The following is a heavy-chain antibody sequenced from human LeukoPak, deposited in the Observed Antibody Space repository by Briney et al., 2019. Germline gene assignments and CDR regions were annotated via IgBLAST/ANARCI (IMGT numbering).Heavy chain of an antibody. J-gene: IGHJ5*02. CDR3: ARGGVNYKIAGP. Sequence: KPSETLSLTCTVSGGSITSYYWSWIRQPPGKGLEWIGYIYYSGSTNCNPSLKSRVTISVDTSKNQFSLKLSSVTAADTAVYYCARGGVNYKIAGPWGQGALVTVSS. CDR2: IYYSGST. D-gene: IGHD3-10*01. V-gene: IGHV4-59*01. CDR1: GGSITSYY.